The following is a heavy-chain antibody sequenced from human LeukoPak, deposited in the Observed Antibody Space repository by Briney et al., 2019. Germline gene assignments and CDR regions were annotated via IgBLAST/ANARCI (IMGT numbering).Heavy chain of an antibody. CDR1: GFTFDDYA. D-gene: IGHD2-2*01. Sequence: GGSLRLSCAASGFTFDDYAMHWVRQAPGKGLEWVSGISWNSGSIGYADSVKGRFTISRDNAKNSLYLQMNSLRAEDTAVYYCAKDWDEDIVVVPAATHFDYWGQGTLVTVSS. V-gene: IGHV3-9*01. CDR2: ISWNSGSI. CDR3: AKDWDEDIVVVPAATHFDY. J-gene: IGHJ4*02.